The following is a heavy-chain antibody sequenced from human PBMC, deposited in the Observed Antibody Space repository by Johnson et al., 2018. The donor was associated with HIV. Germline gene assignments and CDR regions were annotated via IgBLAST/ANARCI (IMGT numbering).Heavy chain of an antibody. D-gene: IGHD3/OR15-3a*01. CDR3: AKMLDLGDDGSDI. J-gene: IGHJ3*02. CDR1: GFTFSSYV. CDR2: ISDSGGSA. Sequence: VQLVESGGGLVKPGGSLRLSCITYGFTFSSYVMSWVRQAPGKGLEWVSSISDSGGSAYYADSVKGRFTISRDNSKNTLYLQMNSLRVEDTAMYYCAKMLDLGDDGSDIWGQGTMVTVSS. V-gene: IGHV3-23*04.